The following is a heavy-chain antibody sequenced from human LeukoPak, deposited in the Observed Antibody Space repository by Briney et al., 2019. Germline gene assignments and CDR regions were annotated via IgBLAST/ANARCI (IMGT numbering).Heavy chain of an antibody. Sequence: GGFLRLSCAASGFTFSSYAMSWVRQAPGKGLEWVSAISGSGGSTYYADSVKGRFTISRDNSKNTLYLQMNSLRAEDTAVYYCAKDRVVVPAAIGDWGQGTLVTVSS. CDR3: AKDRVVVPAAIGD. CDR1: GFTFSSYA. J-gene: IGHJ4*02. V-gene: IGHV3-23*01. CDR2: ISGSGGST. D-gene: IGHD2-2*01.